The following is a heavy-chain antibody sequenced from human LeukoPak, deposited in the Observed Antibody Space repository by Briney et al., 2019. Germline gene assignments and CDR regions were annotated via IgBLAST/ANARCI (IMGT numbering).Heavy chain of an antibody. CDR1: IYTFSGYY. J-gene: IGHJ3*01. D-gene: IGHD3-22*01. CDR2: INPKTGVT. V-gene: IGHV1-2*06. CDR3: ARDFSTDYDKCGAV. Sequence: ASVKVSCNASIYTFSGYYLHWVRQAPGQGLEWMGRINPKTGVTNSTQKFQGRITMTRDTSISTVYMELNRLRSDDTAVYYCARDFSTDYDKCGAVWGQGTLVAVSS.